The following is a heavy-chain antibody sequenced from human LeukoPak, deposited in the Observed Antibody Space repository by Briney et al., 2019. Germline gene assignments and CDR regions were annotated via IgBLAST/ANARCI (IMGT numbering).Heavy chain of an antibody. V-gene: IGHV3-23*01. D-gene: IGHD2-15*01. CDR3: AKKALECCSGGNCYYPFDY. Sequence: GGSLRLSCAASGFTFSNYAMNWVRQAPGKRLEWVSGISGSGGSTYYADSVKGRFTISRDNSKNTLYLQMNSLRAEDTAVYYCAKKALECCSGGNCYYPFDYWGQGTLVTVSS. CDR1: GFTFSNYA. J-gene: IGHJ4*02. CDR2: ISGSGGST.